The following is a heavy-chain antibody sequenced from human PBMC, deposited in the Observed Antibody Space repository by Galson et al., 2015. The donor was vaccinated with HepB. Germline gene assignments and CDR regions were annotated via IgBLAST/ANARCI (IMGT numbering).Heavy chain of an antibody. V-gene: IGHV3-23*01. J-gene: IGHJ4*02. D-gene: IGHD2-15*01. Sequence: SLRLSCAASGFTFSRYAMTWVRQAPGKGLEWVSSITSSGGNSYYTESVKGQFTISRDNSKNTVLLQLNSLRVEDTAGYYCAKDGVMVAANPYHFHYWGQGTLVTVSS. CDR3: AKDGVMVAANPYHFHY. CDR2: ITSSGGNS. CDR1: GFTFSRYA.